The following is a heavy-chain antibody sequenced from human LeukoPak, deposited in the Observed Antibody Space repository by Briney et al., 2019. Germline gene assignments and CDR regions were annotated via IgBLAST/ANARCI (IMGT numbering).Heavy chain of an antibody. D-gene: IGHD5-24*01. V-gene: IGHV3-53*01. CDR3: ASRDGYNCVRDY. CDR2: IYSGGST. CDR1: GFTVSSNY. Sequence: GGSLRLSCAASGFTVSSNYMSWVRQAPGKGLEWVSVIYSGGSTYYADSVKGRFTISRDNSKNTLYLQMNSLRAEDTAVYYCASRDGYNCVRDYWGQGTLVTVSS. J-gene: IGHJ4*02.